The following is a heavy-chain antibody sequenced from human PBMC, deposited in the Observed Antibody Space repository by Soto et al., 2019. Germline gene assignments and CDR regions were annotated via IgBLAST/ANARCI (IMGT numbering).Heavy chain of an antibody. D-gene: IGHD3-10*01. CDR1: GFTFDGYA. V-gene: IGHV3-9*01. CDR2: ISWKSGSI. J-gene: IGHJ3*02. Sequence: EVQVVESGGGLVQPGRSLRLSCVASGFTFDGYAMHWVRQAPGKGLEWVSGISWKSGSIGYADSVKGRFTISRDNAKNSLYLQMNSLRTEDTALYYCARDIEGVITMPRNFAIWGQGTMVTVSS. CDR3: ARDIEGVITMPRNFAI.